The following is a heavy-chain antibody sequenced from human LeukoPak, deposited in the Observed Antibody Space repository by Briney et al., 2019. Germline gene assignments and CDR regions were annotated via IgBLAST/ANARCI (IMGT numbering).Heavy chain of an antibody. CDR2: INPNHGDT. J-gene: IGHJ4*02. Sequence: GASVKVSCKASGYTFTGYYMHWVRQDPGEGLEWMGWINPNHGDTNYAQKFQDRVSMARDTSISTAYMHLSRVRSGDTAVYYCARSPHILTGENFDYWGQGTLLTVSS. CDR1: GYTFTGYY. CDR3: ARSPHILTGENFDY. V-gene: IGHV1-2*02. D-gene: IGHD3-9*01.